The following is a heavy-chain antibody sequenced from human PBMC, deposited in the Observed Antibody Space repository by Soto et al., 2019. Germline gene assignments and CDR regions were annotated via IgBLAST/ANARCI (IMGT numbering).Heavy chain of an antibody. CDR2: IKTDGSTT. CDR3: ARVGQGAWYFDL. Sequence: EVQLVESGGGLVQPGGSLRLSCAASGFSFSSYWMHWVRQAPGKGLVWVSRIKTDGSTTNYADSVKGRFTVSRDNAENTVYLQKTRLRTEDTAGYYCARVGQGAWYFDLWGRGTLVTVSS. D-gene: IGHD1-26*01. V-gene: IGHV3-74*01. J-gene: IGHJ2*01. CDR1: GFSFSSYW.